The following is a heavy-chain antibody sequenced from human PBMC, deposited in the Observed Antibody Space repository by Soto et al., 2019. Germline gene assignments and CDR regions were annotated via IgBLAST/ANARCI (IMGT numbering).Heavy chain of an antibody. CDR3: ARESEDLTSNFDY. V-gene: IGHV3-43*01. J-gene: IGHJ4*02. CDR1: GFTFDDYT. CDR2: ISWDGGST. Sequence: PGGSLRLSCAASGFTFDDYTMHWVRQAPGKGLEWVSLISWDGGSTYYADSVKGRFTISRDNSKNSLYLQMNSLSAEDTAVYYCARESEDLTSNFDYWGQGTLVTVSS.